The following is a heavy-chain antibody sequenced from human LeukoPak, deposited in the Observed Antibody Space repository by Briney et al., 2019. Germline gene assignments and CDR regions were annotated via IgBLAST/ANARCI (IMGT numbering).Heavy chain of an antibody. CDR2: ISGSGGST. CDR1: GFTFSNYA. D-gene: IGHD1-26*01. V-gene: IGHV3-23*01. J-gene: IGHJ5*02. CDR3: AKVNSETYYAWFDP. Sequence: RGSLRLSCAASGFTFSNYAMSWVRQAPGKGLEWVSAISGSGGSTNYADSVKGRFTISRDNSKNTLYLQMNSLRAEDTAVYYCAKVNSETYYAWFDPWGQGTLATVSS.